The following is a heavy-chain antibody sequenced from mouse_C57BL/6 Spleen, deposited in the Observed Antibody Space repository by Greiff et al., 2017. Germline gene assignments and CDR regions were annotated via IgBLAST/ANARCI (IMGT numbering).Heavy chain of an antibody. J-gene: IGHJ2*01. Sequence: VQLQQSGPELVKPGASVKISCKASGYTFTDYYMNWVKQSHGKSLEWIGDINPNNGGTSYNQKFKGKATLTVDKSSSTAYMELRSLTSEDSAVYYCARCYDGYYYFDYWGQGTTLTVSS. V-gene: IGHV1-26*01. CDR3: ARCYDGYYYFDY. CDR2: INPNNGGT. D-gene: IGHD2-3*01. CDR1: GYTFTDYY.